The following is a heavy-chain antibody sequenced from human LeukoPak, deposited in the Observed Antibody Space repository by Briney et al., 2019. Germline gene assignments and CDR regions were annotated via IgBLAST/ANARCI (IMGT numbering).Heavy chain of an antibody. D-gene: IGHD3-22*01. CDR1: GFTFSSYA. J-gene: IGHJ3*02. Sequence: GGSLRLSCAASGFTFSSYAMHWVRQAPGKGLEWVAVISYDGSNKYYADSVKGRFTISRDNSKNTLYLQMNSLRAEDTAVYYCAKDLFGYYYDKGNAFDIWGQGTMVTVSS. V-gene: IGHV3-30-3*01. CDR2: ISYDGSNK. CDR3: AKDLFGYYYDKGNAFDI.